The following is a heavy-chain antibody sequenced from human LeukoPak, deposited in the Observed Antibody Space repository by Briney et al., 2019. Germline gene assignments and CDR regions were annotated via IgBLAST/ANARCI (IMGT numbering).Heavy chain of an antibody. CDR2: IRYDGSNK. J-gene: IGHJ4*02. CDR1: GFTFSSYG. D-gene: IGHD6-19*01. Sequence: PGGSLRLSCAASGFTFSSYGMHWVRQAPGKGLEWVAFIRYDGSNKYYADSVKGRFTISRDNSKNTLYLQMNSLRAEDTAVYYCARGGRQWLVPDYWGQGTLVTVSS. CDR3: ARGGRQWLVPDY. V-gene: IGHV3-30*02.